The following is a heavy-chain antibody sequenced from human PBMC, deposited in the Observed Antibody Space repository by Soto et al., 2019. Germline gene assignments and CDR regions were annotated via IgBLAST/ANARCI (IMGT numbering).Heavy chain of an antibody. V-gene: IGHV3-53*02. Sequence: EVQLVETGGGLIQPGGSLRLSCAASGFIVTSNYMTWVRQAPGKGLEWVSGMYSNGTTSYADSVKGRFTVSRDRNTLYLQMNSLRAEDTAVYYCVRSVHFWGQGTLVTVSS. D-gene: IGHD3-10*02. CDR3: VRSVHF. J-gene: IGHJ4*02. CDR1: GFIVTSNY. CDR2: MYSNGTT.